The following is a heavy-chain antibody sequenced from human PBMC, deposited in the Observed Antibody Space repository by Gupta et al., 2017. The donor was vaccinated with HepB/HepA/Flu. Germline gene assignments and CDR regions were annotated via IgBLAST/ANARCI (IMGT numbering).Heavy chain of an antibody. V-gene: IGHV3-7*01. Sequence: EVQLVESGGGLVQPGESLRLSCAASGFTFSNYWMTWVRQAPGKGLEWVANLKKDGSEKYYVDSVKGRFTISRDNAKNSRYLQMNSLRAEDTAMYYCAGHDYWGQGTLVTVSS. CDR2: LKKDGSEK. CDR3: AGHDY. CDR1: GFTFSNYW. J-gene: IGHJ4*02.